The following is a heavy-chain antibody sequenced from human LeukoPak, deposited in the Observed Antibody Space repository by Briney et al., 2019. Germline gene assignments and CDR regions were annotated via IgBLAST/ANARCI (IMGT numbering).Heavy chain of an antibody. CDR2: IWYDGSNE. D-gene: IGHD3-10*01. CDR1: GFTVSSYG. CDR3: ARDRARHFDY. J-gene: IGHJ4*02. V-gene: IGHV3-33*01. Sequence: GGSLRLSCAAPGFTVSSYGMHWVRQAPGKGLEWVAVIWYDGSNEYYADFVKGRFTISRDNSKNTVYLQMNSLRVEDTAVYYCARDRARHFDYWGQGTLVTVSS.